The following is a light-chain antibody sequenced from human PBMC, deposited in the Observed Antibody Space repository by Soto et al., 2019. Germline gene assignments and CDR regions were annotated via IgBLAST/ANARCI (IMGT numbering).Light chain of an antibody. CDR3: QHYVSSPYT. CDR2: GAS. CDR1: QSVTSSY. V-gene: IGKV3-20*01. Sequence: EIVLTQSPGTLSLSPGERATLSCRASQSVTSSYLAWYQQKPGQAPRLLIYGASSRATGIPDRFSGSGSGTDFTLTISSLEPEDFAVYYCQHYVSSPYTFGQGTKVEIK. J-gene: IGKJ1*01.